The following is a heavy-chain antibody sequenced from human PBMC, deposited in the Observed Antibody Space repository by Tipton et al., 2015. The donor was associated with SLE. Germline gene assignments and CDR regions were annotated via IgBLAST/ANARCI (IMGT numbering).Heavy chain of an antibody. Sequence: TLSLTCTVSGGSISSSYYWSWIRQPAGKGLEWIGRMYGSGSANYNPSLKSRVTISVDTSKNQFSLKLSSVTAADTAVYYCARALGITIFGVVIVGAFDIWGQGTMVTVSS. CDR3: ARALGITIFGVVIVGAFDI. V-gene: IGHV4-61*02. CDR1: GGSISSSYY. J-gene: IGHJ3*02. D-gene: IGHD3-3*01. CDR2: MYGSGSA.